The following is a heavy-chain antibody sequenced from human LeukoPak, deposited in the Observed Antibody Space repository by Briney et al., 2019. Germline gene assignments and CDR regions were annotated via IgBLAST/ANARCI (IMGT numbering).Heavy chain of an antibody. J-gene: IGHJ4*02. Sequence: PPETLSLTCTVSGGSIRDNSYYWGWIRQSPGKGLEWIGDIYFSGSTYYNPSLKSRVSMSQDTSKNQFSLKLYSVTAADTAVYYCARRPVETVMARPFDYWGQGTLVIVSS. CDR1: GGSIRDNSYY. CDR2: IYFSGST. D-gene: IGHD5-18*01. V-gene: IGHV4-39*07. CDR3: ARRPVETVMARPFDY.